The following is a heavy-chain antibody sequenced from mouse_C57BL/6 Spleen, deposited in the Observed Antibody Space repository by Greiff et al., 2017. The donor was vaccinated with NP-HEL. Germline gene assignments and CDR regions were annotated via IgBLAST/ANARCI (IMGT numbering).Heavy chain of an antibody. V-gene: IGHV1-52*01. J-gene: IGHJ2*01. CDR1: GYTFTSYW. CDR3: ARSYCGSSYGY. CDR2: IDPSDSET. D-gene: IGHD1-1*01. Sequence: QVQLQQPGAELVRPGSSVKLSCKASGYTFTSYWMHWVKQRPIQGLEWIGNIDPSDSETHYNQKFKDKATLTVDKSSSTAYMQLSSLTSEDSAVYYCARSYCGSSYGYWGQGTTLTVSS.